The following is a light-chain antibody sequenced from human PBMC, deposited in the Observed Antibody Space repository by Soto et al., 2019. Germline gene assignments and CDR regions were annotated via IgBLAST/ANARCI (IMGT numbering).Light chain of an antibody. J-gene: IGKJ4*01. CDR1: QSVGTY. CDR3: QQYNNWPPLT. Sequence: ELVLTQSPGTLSLSPGDRATLSCRAGQSVGTYLAWYQQKPGQAPRLLIYDASNRATGVAPRFSGSGSGTEFTLTISSLQSEDFAVYSCQQYNNWPPLTFGGGTKVDIK. V-gene: IGKV3-11*01. CDR2: DAS.